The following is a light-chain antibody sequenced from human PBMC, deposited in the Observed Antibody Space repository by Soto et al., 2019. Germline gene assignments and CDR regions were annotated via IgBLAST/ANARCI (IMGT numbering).Light chain of an antibody. Sequence: ESVLPEYPGTLSSFPGDRATVSCRAVHSVPSTYMAWYQQKPGQAPRLLIYATSCRATGIPDRFRGSGSGTDFTLTISSLEPEDSAVYYCQDYSTSPWTFGRGTKVDI. J-gene: IGKJ1*01. CDR3: QDYSTSPWT. CDR1: HSVPSTY. CDR2: ATS. V-gene: IGKV3-20*01.